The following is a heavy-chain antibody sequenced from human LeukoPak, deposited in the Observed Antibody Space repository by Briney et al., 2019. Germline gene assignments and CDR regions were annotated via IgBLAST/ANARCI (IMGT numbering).Heavy chain of an antibody. CDR3: ARRALSSGYYPQFDY. V-gene: IGHV3-7*01. Sequence: GGSLRLSCAASGFSVSTNYMSWVRQAPGKGLEWVANMKQDGSEKSYVDSVKGRFTISRDNAKNSLYLQMNSLRAEDTAVYYCARRALSSGYYPQFDYWGQGTLVTVSS. J-gene: IGHJ4*02. CDR1: GFSVSTNY. D-gene: IGHD3-22*01. CDR2: MKQDGSEK.